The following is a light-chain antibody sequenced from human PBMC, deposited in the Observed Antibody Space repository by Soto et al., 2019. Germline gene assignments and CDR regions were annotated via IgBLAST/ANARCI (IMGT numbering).Light chain of an antibody. Sequence: EVVLTQSPATLSLSPGERATRSCRASESIGNYLAWYQQKLGQAPKLLIYDASHRAIGIPGRFSGDGSGTDFTLTISRLEPEDFAVYYCQWRSDWPPRLTFGGGTKVEIK. CDR2: DAS. CDR3: QWRSDWPPRLT. J-gene: IGKJ4*01. V-gene: IGKV3-11*01. CDR1: ESIGNY.